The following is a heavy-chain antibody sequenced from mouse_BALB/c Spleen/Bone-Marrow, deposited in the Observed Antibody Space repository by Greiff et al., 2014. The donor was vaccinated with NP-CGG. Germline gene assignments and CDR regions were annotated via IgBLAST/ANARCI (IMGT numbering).Heavy chain of an antibody. J-gene: IGHJ1*01. Sequence: EVKLEESGGGLVQPGGSLRLSCATSGFTFTDYYMSWVRQPPGKALEWLGFIRNKANGYTTEYSASVKGRFTISRDNSQCILYLQMNTLRTEDSATYYCARDKNYGSYWYFDVWGAGTTVTVSS. CDR3: ARDKNYGSYWYFDV. CDR1: GFTFTDYY. D-gene: IGHD2-1*01. CDR2: IRNKANGYTT. V-gene: IGHV7-3*02.